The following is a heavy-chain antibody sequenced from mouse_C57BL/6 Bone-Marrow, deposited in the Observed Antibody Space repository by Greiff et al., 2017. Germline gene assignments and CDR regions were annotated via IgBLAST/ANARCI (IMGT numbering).Heavy chain of an antibody. Sequence: QVQLQQSGAELARPGASVKLSCKASGYTFTSYGISWVKLRTGPGLEWIGEIYPRSGNTYYNEKFKGKATLTADKSSSTAYMELRSLTSEDSAVYFCARSKVHYYAMDYWGQGTSGTVSS. CDR1: GYTFTSYG. V-gene: IGHV1-81*01. CDR2: IYPRSGNT. D-gene: IGHD2-14*01. J-gene: IGHJ4*01. CDR3: ARSKVHYYAMDY.